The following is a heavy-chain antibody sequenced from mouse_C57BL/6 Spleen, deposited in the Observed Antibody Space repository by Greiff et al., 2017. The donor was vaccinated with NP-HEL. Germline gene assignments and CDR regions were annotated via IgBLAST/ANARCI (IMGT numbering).Heavy chain of an antibody. CDR3: ARRGGTRGYYAMDY. CDR1: GYTFTSYW. Sequence: QVQLKQSGAELVMPGASVKLSCKASGYTFTSYWMHWVKQRPGQGLEWIGEIDPSDSYTNYNQKFKGKSTLTVDKSSSTAYMQLSSLTSEDSAVYYCARRGGTRGYYAMDYWGQGTSVTVSS. V-gene: IGHV1-69*01. J-gene: IGHJ4*01. CDR2: IDPSDSYT. D-gene: IGHD4-1*01.